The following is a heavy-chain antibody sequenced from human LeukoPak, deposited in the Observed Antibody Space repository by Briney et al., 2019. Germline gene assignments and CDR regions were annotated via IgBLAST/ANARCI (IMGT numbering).Heavy chain of an antibody. CDR2: MNPNSGNT. CDR1: GYTFTSYD. D-gene: IGHD3-22*01. CDR3: ARAYYYGSSGYFDDAFDI. Sequence: ASVKVSCKASGYTFTSYDINWVRQATGQGLEWMGWMNPNSGNTGYAQNFQGRVTMTRNTSISTAYMELSNLRSEDTAVYYCARAYYYGSSGYFDDAFDIWGQGTMVTVSS. J-gene: IGHJ3*02. V-gene: IGHV1-8*01.